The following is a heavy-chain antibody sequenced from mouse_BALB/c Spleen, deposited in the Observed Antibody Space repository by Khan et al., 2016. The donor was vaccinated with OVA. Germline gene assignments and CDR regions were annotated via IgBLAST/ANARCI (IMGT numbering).Heavy chain of an antibody. Sequence: EVKLLESGGGLVQPGGSRKLSCAASGFTFSSYGMHWVRQAPEKGLEWVAYISGDSSTIYYADTVKGRFTISRDNPKNTLFLQMTSLMSEDTAMYYCATSYYYGYYLDYWGPGTTLTVSS. V-gene: IGHV5-17*02. J-gene: IGHJ2*01. CDR3: ATSYYYGYYLDY. CDR2: ISGDSSTI. CDR1: GFTFSSYG. D-gene: IGHD1-1*01.